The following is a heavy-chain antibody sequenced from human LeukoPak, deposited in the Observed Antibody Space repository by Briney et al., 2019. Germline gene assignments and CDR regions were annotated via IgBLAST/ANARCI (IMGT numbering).Heavy chain of an antibody. CDR1: GFTFSSYW. D-gene: IGHD1-14*01. CDR2: ISSSSSYI. Sequence: GGSLRLSCAASGFTFSSYWMSWVRQAPGKGLEWVSSISSSSSYIYYADSVKGRFTISRDNAKNSLYLQMNSLRAEDTAVYYCARDRKKRVDYWGQGTLVTVSS. CDR3: ARDRKKRVDY. V-gene: IGHV3-21*01. J-gene: IGHJ4*02.